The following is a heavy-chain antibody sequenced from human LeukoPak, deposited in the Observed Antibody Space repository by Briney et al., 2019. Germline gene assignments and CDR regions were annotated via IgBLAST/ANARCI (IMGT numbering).Heavy chain of an antibody. V-gene: IGHV4-61*05. J-gene: IGHJ4*02. D-gene: IGHD3-22*01. CDR3: ARPPHYYDTSGYSV. CDR2: VSNIETT. CDR1: GGSISMSSYY. Sequence: SETLSLTCTVSGGSISMSSYYWGWIRQPPGKGLEWIGYVSNIETTNYNPSLKSRVTISVDTSKNQFSLRLNSVTAADTAVYYCARPPHYYDTSGYSVWGQGTLVTVSS.